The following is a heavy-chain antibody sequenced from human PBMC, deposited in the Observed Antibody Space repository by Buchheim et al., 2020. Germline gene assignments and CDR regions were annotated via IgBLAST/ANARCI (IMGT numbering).Heavy chain of an antibody. CDR3: AREPQWLVGGADY. CDR2: ISYDGSNK. V-gene: IGHV3-30*01. CDR1: GFTFSSYA. Sequence: QVQLVESGGGVVQPGRSLRLSCAASGFTFSSYAMHWVRQAPGKGLEWVAVISYDGSNKYYADSVKGRFTISRDNSKNTLYLQMNSLRAEDTAVYYCAREPQWLVGGADYWGQGTL. J-gene: IGHJ4*02. D-gene: IGHD6-19*01.